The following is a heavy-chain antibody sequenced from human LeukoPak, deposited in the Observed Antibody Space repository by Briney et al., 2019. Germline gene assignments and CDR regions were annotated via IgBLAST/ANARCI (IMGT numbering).Heavy chain of an antibody. CDR1: GYTFTTYV. Sequence: SVTVSCKASGYTFTTYVISWVRQAPGQGLEWMGGIIPIFGTANYAQKFQGRVTITADESTSTAYMELSSLRSEDTAVYYCARGLGLVAATFYYGMDVWGQGTTVTVSS. CDR3: ARGLGLVAATFYYGMDV. J-gene: IGHJ6*02. CDR2: IIPIFGTA. V-gene: IGHV1-69*13. D-gene: IGHD5-12*01.